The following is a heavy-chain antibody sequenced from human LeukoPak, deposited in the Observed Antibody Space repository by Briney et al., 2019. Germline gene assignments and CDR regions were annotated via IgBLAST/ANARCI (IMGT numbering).Heavy chain of an antibody. D-gene: IGHD5-18*01. J-gene: IGHJ4*02. CDR1: GLPLSVFW. CDR3: ATGHSYGYDY. CDR2: VKGDGRTT. V-gene: IGHV3-74*01. Sequence: PGGPLKLPCEASGLPLSVFWMHWVRQPPGKGLVWVALVKGDGRTTIYADSVKGRFTISRDNAKNTLYLQMNSLRADDSGVYYCATGHSYGYDYWGQGVLVTVSS.